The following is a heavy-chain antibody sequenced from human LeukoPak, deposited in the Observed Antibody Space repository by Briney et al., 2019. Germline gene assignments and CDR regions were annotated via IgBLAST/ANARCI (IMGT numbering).Heavy chain of an antibody. CDR2: ISSSSNTI. CDR3: ARDLGPDSDY. J-gene: IGHJ4*02. V-gene: IGHV3-48*01. CDR1: GFTFSSYS. D-gene: IGHD7-27*01. Sequence: GGSLRLSCAASGFTFSSYSMNWVRQAPGKGLEWVSYISSSSNTIHYADSVKGRFTISRDNAKNSLYLQMNSLRAEDTAVYYCARDLGPDSDYWGQGTLVTVSS.